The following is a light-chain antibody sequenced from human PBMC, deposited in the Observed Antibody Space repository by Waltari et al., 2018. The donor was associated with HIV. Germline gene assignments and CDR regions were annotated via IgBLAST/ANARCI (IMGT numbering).Light chain of an antibody. V-gene: IGKV3-15*01. CDR1: QSITTK. CDR3: QQYNNWPPWT. Sequence: EIVMTQSPATLSVSPGERVTLSCRASQSITTKLAWYQQTPGIPDRFSGSGSGTEFTLTISSLQSEDFAIYYCQQYNNWPPWTFGQGTKVEI. J-gene: IGKJ1*01.